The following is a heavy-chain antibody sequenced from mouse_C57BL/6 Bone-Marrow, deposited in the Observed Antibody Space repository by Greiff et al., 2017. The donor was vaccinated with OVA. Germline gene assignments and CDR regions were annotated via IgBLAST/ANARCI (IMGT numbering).Heavy chain of an antibody. CDR2: IYPRSGNT. CDR3: AYGSARFDY. CDR1: GFTFTSYG. D-gene: IGHD1-1*01. Sequence: QVQLQQSGAELARPGASVKLSCTASGFTFTSYGISWVKQRTGQGLEWIGEIYPRSGNTYYTEKFKGKATMTADKSSSTAYMELRSLTSESSAVDICAYGSARFDYWGQGTTLTVSA. V-gene: IGHV1-81*01. J-gene: IGHJ2*01.